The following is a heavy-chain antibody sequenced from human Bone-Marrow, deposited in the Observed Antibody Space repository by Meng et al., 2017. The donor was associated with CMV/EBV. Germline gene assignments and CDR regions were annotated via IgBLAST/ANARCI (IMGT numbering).Heavy chain of an antibody. J-gene: IGHJ6*01. D-gene: IGHD2-2*01. CDR2: ISSSSSYI. V-gene: IGHV3-21*01. CDR3: AREVVPGRSGYYYGMDV. CDR1: GFTVSSYS. Sequence: GESLKISCAASGFTVSSYSMNWVRQAPGKGLEWVTSISSSSSYIYYADSVKGRFTISRENAKNSLYLQMNSPKAEDTAVYYCAREVVPGRSGYYYGMDVWGQGTTVTVSS.